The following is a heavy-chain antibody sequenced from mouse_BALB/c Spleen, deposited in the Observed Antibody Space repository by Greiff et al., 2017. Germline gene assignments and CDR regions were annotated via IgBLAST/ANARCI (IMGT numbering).Heavy chain of an antibody. CDR2: IWSGGST. V-gene: IGHV2-2*02. Sequence: VMLVESGPALVQPSQSLSITCPVSGFSLTSYGVHWVRQSPGKGLEWLGVIWSGGSTDYNAAFISRLSISKDNSKSQVFFKMNSLQANDTAIYYCARRLGDYFDYWGQGTTLTVSS. CDR3: ARRLGDYFDY. D-gene: IGHD3-3*01. J-gene: IGHJ2*01. CDR1: GFSLTSYG.